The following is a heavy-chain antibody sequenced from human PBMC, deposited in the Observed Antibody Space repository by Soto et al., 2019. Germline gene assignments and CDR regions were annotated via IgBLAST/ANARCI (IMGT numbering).Heavy chain of an antibody. CDR1: GGSISSYY. Sequence: QVQLQESGPGLVKPSETLSLTCTVSGGSISSYYWSWIRQPPGKGLEWIGYIYYSGITNYNPSLKRRVTISVDTSKNQFSLKLSSVNAADTAVYYCARDLGGATYYWGQGTLVTVSS. D-gene: IGHD1-26*01. CDR2: IYYSGIT. J-gene: IGHJ4*02. CDR3: ARDLGGATYY. V-gene: IGHV4-59*01.